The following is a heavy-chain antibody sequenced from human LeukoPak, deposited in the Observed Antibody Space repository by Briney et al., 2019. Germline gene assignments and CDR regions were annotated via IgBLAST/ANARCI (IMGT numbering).Heavy chain of an antibody. Sequence: SVKVSCKASGGTFSSYAISWVRQAPGQGLEWMGRIIPILGIANYAQKFQGRVTITADKSTSTAYMELSSLRAEDTAVYYCARADYYYDSSGYSPCVGWFDPWGQGTLVTVSS. V-gene: IGHV1-69*04. CDR1: GGTFSSYA. D-gene: IGHD3-22*01. CDR3: ARADYYYDSSGYSPCVGWFDP. J-gene: IGHJ5*02. CDR2: IIPILGIA.